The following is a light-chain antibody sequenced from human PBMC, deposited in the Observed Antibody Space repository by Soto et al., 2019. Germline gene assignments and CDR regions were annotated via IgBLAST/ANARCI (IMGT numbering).Light chain of an antibody. CDR1: QSVSSN. J-gene: IGKJ1*01. V-gene: IGKV3-15*01. CDR2: GAS. CDR3: QQYNNWPRT. Sequence: EIVMTQTPATLSVYPRERATLSCRASQSVSSNLAWYQQKPGQAPRLLIYGASTRATGIPARFSGSGSGTEFTLTISSLQSEDFAVYYCQQYNNWPRTFGQGTKVDIK.